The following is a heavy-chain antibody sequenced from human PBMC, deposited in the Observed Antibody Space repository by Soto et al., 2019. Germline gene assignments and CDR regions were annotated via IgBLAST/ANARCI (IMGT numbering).Heavy chain of an antibody. Sequence: GGSLRLSCAASGFTFSSYGMHWVRQAPGKGLEWVAVISYDGSNKYYADSVKGRFTISRDNSKNTLYLQMNSLRAEDTAVYYCAKGLRYSSGWYVVYWGREPWSPLL. J-gene: IGHJ4*02. CDR2: ISYDGSNK. CDR3: AKGLRYSSGWYVVY. D-gene: IGHD6-19*01. V-gene: IGHV3-30*18. CDR1: GFTFSSYG.